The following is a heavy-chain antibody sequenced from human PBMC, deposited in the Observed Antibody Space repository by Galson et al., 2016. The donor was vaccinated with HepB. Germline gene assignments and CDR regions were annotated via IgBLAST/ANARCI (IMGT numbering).Heavy chain of an antibody. CDR2: TNTDGSDT. D-gene: IGHD1-26*01. J-gene: IGHJ4*02. CDR1: GFTFSSYW. Sequence: LRLSCAASGFTFSSYWMHWVRQVPGKGLVMVARTNTDGSDTGYADSVKGRFAISRDNAKNTLYLQMNTLRDEDTAVYYCARDYLTYTGSYLYSWGQGTLVTVSS. CDR3: ARDYLTYTGSYLYS. V-gene: IGHV3-74*01.